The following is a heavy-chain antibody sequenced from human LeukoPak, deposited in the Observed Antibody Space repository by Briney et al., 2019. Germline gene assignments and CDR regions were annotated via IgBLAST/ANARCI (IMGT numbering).Heavy chain of an antibody. CDR3: TTVHQYYDFWSGHDY. D-gene: IGHD3-3*01. CDR1: GFTFSNAW. J-gene: IGHJ4*02. CDR2: IKSKTDGGTT. V-gene: IGHV3-15*01. Sequence: GGSLRLSCAASGFTFSNAWMSWVRQAPGKGLEWVGRIKSKTDGGTTDYAAPVKGRFTISRDDSKNTLYLQMNSLKTEDTAVYYCTTVHQYYDFWSGHDYWGQGTLVTVSS.